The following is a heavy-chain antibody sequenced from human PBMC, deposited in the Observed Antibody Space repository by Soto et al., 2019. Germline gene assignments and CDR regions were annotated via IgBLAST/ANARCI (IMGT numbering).Heavy chain of an antibody. CDR1: GFTFTSYY. CDR2: IKSDGGNE. V-gene: IGHV3-7*01. CDR3: ARKNDWTFDY. Sequence: GGSLRLSCAASGFTFTSYYIDWLRQPPGKGLEWVATIKSDGGNEHYADSVKGRFAISRDNAKDSLYLQLNSLRAEDTALYYCARKNDWTFDYWGQGNLVTVSS. J-gene: IGHJ4*02. D-gene: IGHD3-9*01.